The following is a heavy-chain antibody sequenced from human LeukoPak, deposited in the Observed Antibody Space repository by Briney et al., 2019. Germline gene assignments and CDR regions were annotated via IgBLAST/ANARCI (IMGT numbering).Heavy chain of an antibody. Sequence: SETLSLTCTVSGGSISSYYWSWIRQPPGKGLEWIGYIYYSGSTNYNPSLKSRVTISVDTSKNQFSLKLSSVTAADTAVYYCATSGNWGYYYCGMDVWGQGTTVTVSS. V-gene: IGHV4-59*01. CDR1: GGSISSYY. CDR3: ATSGNWGYYYCGMDV. D-gene: IGHD7-27*01. J-gene: IGHJ6*02. CDR2: IYYSGST.